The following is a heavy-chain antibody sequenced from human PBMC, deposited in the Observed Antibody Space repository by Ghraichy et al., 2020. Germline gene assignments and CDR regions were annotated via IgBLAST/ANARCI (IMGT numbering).Heavy chain of an antibody. V-gene: IGHV3-43D*03. CDR3: VKGGRYDLWSGYS. CDR1: GFAFDDFA. D-gene: IGHD3-3*01. J-gene: IGHJ4*02. CDR2: ITWNGDSS. Sequence: GGSLRLSCAASGFAFDDFAMQWVRQAPGKGPEWVSVITWNGDSSSYADSVKGRFTISRDNNNYSLFLQMTSLRVEDTALYYCVKGGRYDLWSGYSWGQGTLVTVSS.